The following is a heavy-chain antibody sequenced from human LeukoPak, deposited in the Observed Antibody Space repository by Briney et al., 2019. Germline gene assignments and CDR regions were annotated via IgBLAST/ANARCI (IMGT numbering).Heavy chain of an antibody. CDR1: GFTFSSYA. V-gene: IGHV3-30-3*01. CDR2: ISYDGSNK. Sequence: GRSLRLSCAASGFTFSSYAMHWVRQAPGKGLEWVAVISYDGSNKYYADSVKGRFTISRDNSKNTLYLQMNSLRAEDTAVYYCARGRGMMGYYGMDVWGQGTTVTVSS. CDR3: ARGRGMMGYYGMDV. D-gene: IGHD3-10*01. J-gene: IGHJ6*02.